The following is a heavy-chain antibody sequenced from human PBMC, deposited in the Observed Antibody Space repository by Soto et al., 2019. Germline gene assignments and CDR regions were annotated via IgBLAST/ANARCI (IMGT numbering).Heavy chain of an antibody. Sequence: GASVKVSCKASGYTFTSYGISWVRQAPGQGLEWMGWISAYNGNTNYAQKLQGRVTMTTDTSTSTAYMELRSLRSDDTAVYYCAREGYCSGGSCYVSWFDPWGQGTLVTVSS. CDR1: GYTFTSYG. CDR3: AREGYCSGGSCYVSWFDP. V-gene: IGHV1-18*01. J-gene: IGHJ5*02. D-gene: IGHD2-15*01. CDR2: ISAYNGNT.